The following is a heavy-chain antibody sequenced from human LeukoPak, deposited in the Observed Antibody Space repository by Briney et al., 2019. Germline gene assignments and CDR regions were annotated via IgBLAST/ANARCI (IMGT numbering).Heavy chain of an antibody. D-gene: IGHD2-8*01. J-gene: IGHJ4*02. CDR3: AREDALDY. CDR1: GFTVSTNF. V-gene: IGHV3-53*01. Sequence: GGSLRLSCAASGFTVSTNFITWVRQAPGKGLEWVSVINTGGSTYYADSVKGRFTISRDNSRNPVYPQMKSVRAEDTAVYYCAREDALDYWGEGMLVTVSS. CDR2: INTGGST.